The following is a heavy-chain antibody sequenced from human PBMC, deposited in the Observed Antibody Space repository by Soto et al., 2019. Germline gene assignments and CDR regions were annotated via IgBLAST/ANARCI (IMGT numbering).Heavy chain of an antibody. CDR3: AKARHLYYYDSSGYKHDAFDI. J-gene: IGHJ3*02. V-gene: IGHV3-23*01. CDR1: GFTFSSYA. CDR2: ISGSGGST. Sequence: PGGSLRLSCAASGFTFSSYAMSWVRQAPGKGLEWVSAISGSGGSTYYADSVKGRFTISRDNSKNTLYLQMNSLRAEDTAVYYCAKARHLYYYDSSGYKHDAFDIWGQGTMVTVSS. D-gene: IGHD3-22*01.